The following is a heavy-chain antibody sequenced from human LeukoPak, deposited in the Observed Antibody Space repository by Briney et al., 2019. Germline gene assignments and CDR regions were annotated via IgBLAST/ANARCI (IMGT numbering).Heavy chain of an antibody. CDR1: GYTFTSYG. V-gene: IGHV1-18*01. J-gene: IGHJ4*02. Sequence: ASVKVSCKASGYTFTSYGISWVRQVPGQGLEWMGWITAYNGNTNYAQKLQGRVAMTTDTSTSTAYMELRSLRSDDTAVYYCARDRYYYDSSGYFGLDFWGQGTLVTVSS. CDR3: ARDRYYYDSSGYFGLDF. D-gene: IGHD3-22*01. CDR2: ITAYNGNT.